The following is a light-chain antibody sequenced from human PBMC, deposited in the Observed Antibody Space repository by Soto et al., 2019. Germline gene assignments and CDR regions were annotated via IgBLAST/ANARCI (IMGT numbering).Light chain of an antibody. V-gene: IGKV3-20*01. J-gene: IGKJ1*01. Sequence: PGECSALSCCARQSFRRSLYAWYQQQPGKAPRLLTYATSSRATGIPARFSGSGSGTDFPLTISRLAPEALAVEYCQQHCGSSGTFGQGAKVDIK. CDR2: ATS. CDR1: QSFRRSL. CDR3: QQHCGSSGT.